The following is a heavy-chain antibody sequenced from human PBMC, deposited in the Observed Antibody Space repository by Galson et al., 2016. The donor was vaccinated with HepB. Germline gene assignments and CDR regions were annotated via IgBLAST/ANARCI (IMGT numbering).Heavy chain of an antibody. V-gene: IGHV4-34*01. CDR1: GGAFSGYY. D-gene: IGHD6-13*01. CDR3: ARGGLVGSNWRYYFDY. Sequence: ETLSLTCAVYGGAFSGYYWNWIRQTPGKGLEWIGEIELGGSTNHNPSLKSRVAFSVDTTKKQIFLRLRSVTAADTAVYYCARGGLVGSNWRYYFDYWGQGVLVTVSS. CDR2: IELGGST. J-gene: IGHJ4*02.